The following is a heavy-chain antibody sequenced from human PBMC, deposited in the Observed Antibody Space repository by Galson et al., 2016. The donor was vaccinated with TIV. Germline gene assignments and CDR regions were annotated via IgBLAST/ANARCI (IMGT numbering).Heavy chain of an antibody. CDR3: AKDFGWRNFDY. D-gene: IGHD6-19*01. CDR2: IRGSGDGT. Sequence: SLRLSCAASGFTFNSYAMSWVRQAPGRGLEWVSSIRGSGDGTNYADSVKGRLTISRDNSKNILYLQMKGLRAEDTAVYYCAKDFGWRNFDYWGQGTRVTVSS. J-gene: IGHJ4*02. CDR1: GFTFNSYA. V-gene: IGHV3-23*01.